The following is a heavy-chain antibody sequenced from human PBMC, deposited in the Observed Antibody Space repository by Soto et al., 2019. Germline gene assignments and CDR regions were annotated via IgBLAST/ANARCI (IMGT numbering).Heavy chain of an antibody. CDR2: IMPIFGTP. V-gene: IGHV1-69*13. D-gene: IGHD3-3*01. Sequence: SVKVSCKTSGGTFRSYGIGWVRQAPGQGLEWMGGIMPIFGTPNYAQKFRGRVTITADESTSTAYMELSSLRSEDTAVYYCAVRSTYSHYYYALDVWGQGTTVTVSS. CDR3: AVRSTYSHYYYALDV. CDR1: GGTFRSYG. J-gene: IGHJ6*02.